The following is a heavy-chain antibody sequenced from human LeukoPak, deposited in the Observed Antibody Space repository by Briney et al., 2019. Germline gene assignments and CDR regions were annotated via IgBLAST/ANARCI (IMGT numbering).Heavy chain of an antibody. J-gene: IGHJ5*02. CDR2: VNPSNGNT. V-gene: IGHV1-8*03. D-gene: IGHD1-26*01. CDR1: GYTLTSYD. Sequence: ASVKVSCKASGYTLTSYDINWVRQATGQGLEWMGWVNPSNGNTGYAQKFQGRVTITRDTSIGTAYMELSSLRSEDTAVYYCARGGTGTYYNYFDPWGQGTLVTVSS. CDR3: ARGGTGTYYNYFDP.